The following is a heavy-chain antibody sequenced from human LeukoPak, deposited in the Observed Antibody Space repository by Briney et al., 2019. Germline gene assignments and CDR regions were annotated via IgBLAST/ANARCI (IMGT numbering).Heavy chain of an antibody. CDR1: GITLANYG. CDR3: AKRGVVIRVILVGFHKEAYYFDS. CDR2: VSGSGGST. Sequence: GSLRLSCVVSGITLANYGMSWVRQAPGKGLKWVAGVSGSGGSTNYADSVKGRFTISRDNPKNTLYLQMNSLRAEDTAVYFCAKRGVVIRVILVGFHKEAYYFDSWGQGALVTVSS. V-gene: IGHV3-23*01. J-gene: IGHJ4*02. D-gene: IGHD3-22*01.